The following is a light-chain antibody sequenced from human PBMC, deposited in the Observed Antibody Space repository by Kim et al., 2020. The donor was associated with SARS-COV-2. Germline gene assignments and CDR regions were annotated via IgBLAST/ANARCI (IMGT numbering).Light chain of an antibody. Sequence: SVGDSVTITCRASQGISSYLAWYQQKPGKAPKLLIYAASTLQSGVPSRFSGSGSGTEFTLTISSLQPEDFAIYYCQQLNSYPRLTFGGGTKVDIK. CDR1: QGISSY. CDR3: QQLNSYPRLT. CDR2: AAS. V-gene: IGKV1-9*01. J-gene: IGKJ4*01.